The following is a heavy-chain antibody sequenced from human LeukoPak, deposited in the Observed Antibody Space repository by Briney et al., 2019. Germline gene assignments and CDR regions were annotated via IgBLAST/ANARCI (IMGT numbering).Heavy chain of an antibody. J-gene: IGHJ1*01. CDR1: GFTFSSYS. D-gene: IGHD6-13*01. V-gene: IGHV3-21*01. CDR3: ARAGSSSWYEYFQH. Sequence: GGSLRLSCAASGFTFSSYSMNWVRQAPGKGLEWVSSISSSSSYIYYADSVKGRFTISRDNAKNSLYLQMNSLRAEDTAVYYCARAGSSSWYEYFQHWGQGTLVTVSS. CDR2: ISSSSSYI.